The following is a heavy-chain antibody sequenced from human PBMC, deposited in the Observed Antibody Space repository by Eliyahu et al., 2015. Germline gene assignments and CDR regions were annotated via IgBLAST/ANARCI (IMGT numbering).Heavy chain of an antibody. CDR1: GFTVXTXE. D-gene: IGHD6-13*01. V-gene: IGHV3-48*03. CDR3: ARERGYTAAAGTGWFDP. J-gene: IGHJ5*02. CDR2: ISSSGSTM. Sequence: EVQLVESGGGLVQPGGSLXLSCAASGFTVXTXEMNWVRQAPGKGLEWVSYISSSGSTMYYADSVKGRFTISRDNAKNSLYLQMTSLRAEDTAIYYCARERGYTAAAGTGWFDPWGQGTLVTVSS.